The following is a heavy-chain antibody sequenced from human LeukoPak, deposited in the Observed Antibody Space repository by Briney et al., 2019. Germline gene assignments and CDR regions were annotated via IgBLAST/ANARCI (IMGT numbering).Heavy chain of an antibody. J-gene: IGHJ4*02. D-gene: IGHD3-22*01. CDR3: AGQGVGSSGYYYDY. CDR1: GSGFTSYW. V-gene: IGHV5-51*01. CDR2: TYPGDSDT. Sequence: GVSLQISSQGSGSGFTSYWIGWARPMPGKGLGWMGITYPGDSDTRYSPSFQGQVTISADKSISTAYLQWSSLKASDTAMYYCAGQGVGSSGYYYDYWGQGTLVTVSS.